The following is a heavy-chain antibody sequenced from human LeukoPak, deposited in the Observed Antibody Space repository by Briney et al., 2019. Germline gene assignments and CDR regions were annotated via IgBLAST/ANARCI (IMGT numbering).Heavy chain of an antibody. Sequence: SETLSLTCTVSGGSISSYYWSWIRQPPGKGLEWIGYIYYSGSTYYNPSLKSRVTISVDRSKNQFSLKLSSVTAADTAVYYCARDRVRSSSWFFDYWGQGTLVTVSS. CDR2: IYYSGST. V-gene: IGHV4-59*12. CDR1: GGSISSYY. CDR3: ARDRVRSSSWFFDY. J-gene: IGHJ4*02. D-gene: IGHD6-13*01.